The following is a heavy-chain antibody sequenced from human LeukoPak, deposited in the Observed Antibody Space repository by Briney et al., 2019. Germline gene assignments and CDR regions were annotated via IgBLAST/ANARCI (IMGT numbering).Heavy chain of an antibody. CDR1: GGSFSGYY. Sequence: SESVSPTCAVYGGSFSGYYWSWIRQPPGKGLEWIGEINHSGSTNYNPSLKSRVTISVDTSKNQFSLKLSSVTAADTAVYYCARGKYSSSWVHYVDFWGQGTLVTVSS. CDR3: ARGKYSSSWVHYVDF. V-gene: IGHV4-34*01. D-gene: IGHD6-13*01. CDR2: INHSGST. J-gene: IGHJ4*02.